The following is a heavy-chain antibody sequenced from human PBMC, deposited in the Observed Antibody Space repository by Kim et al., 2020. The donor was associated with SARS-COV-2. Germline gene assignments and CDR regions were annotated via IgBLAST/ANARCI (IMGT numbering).Heavy chain of an antibody. J-gene: IGHJ4*02. V-gene: IGHV6-1*01. D-gene: IGHD3-22*01. CDR3: ARDRGGSYYYDSSGVYFDY. Sequence: SQTLSLTCAISGDSVSSNSAAWNWIRQSPSRGLEWLGRTYYRSKWYNDYAVSVKSRITINPDTSKNQFSLQLNSVTPEDTAVYHCARDRGGSYYYDSSGVYFDYWGQGTLVTVSS. CDR1: GDSVSSNSAA. CDR2: TYYRSKWYN.